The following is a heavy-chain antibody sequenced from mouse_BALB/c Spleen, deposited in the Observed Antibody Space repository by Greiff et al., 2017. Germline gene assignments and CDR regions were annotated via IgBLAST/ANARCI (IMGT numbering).Heavy chain of an antibody. CDR1: GFTFSSYG. CDR3: ARDGDYYGLFDY. D-gene: IGHD1-2*01. CDR2: ISSGGST. Sequence: EVKLVESGGGLVKPGGSLKLSCAASGFTFSSYGMSWVRQTPDKRLEWVATISSGGSTYYPDSVKCRFTISRDNAKNTLYLQMSSLKSEDTAMYYCARDGDYYGLFDYWGQGTTLTVSS. J-gene: IGHJ2*01. V-gene: IGHV5-6-3*01.